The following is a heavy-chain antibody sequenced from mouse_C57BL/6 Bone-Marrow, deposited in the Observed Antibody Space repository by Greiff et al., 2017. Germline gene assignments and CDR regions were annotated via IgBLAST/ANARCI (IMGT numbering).Heavy chain of an antibody. CDR1: GYTFTSYW. J-gene: IGHJ2*01. CDR3: ARDGFYYDFDY. D-gene: IGHD2-4*01. CDR2: IHPNSGST. Sequence: QVQLQQPGAELVKPGASVKLSCKASGYTFTSYWMHWVKQRPGQGLEWIGMIHPNSGSTNYNEKFKSKATLTVDKSSSTAYMQLSSLPSEDSTVYYCARDGFYYDFDYWGQGTTLTVSS. V-gene: IGHV1-64*01.